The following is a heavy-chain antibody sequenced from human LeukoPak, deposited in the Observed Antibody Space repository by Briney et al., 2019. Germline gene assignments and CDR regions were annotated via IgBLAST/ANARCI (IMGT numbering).Heavy chain of an antibody. D-gene: IGHD6-19*01. Sequence: ASVKVSCTASGYTFTGYYIDWVRQAPGQGLEWMGWINPNSGGTKYAQKFQGRVTMTRDTSINTAYMALSGLRSDDTAVYYWPGQWLGSQCFVTWGQGTLVTVSS. CDR2: INPNSGGT. CDR3: PGQWLGSQCFVT. J-gene: IGHJ5*02. V-gene: IGHV1-2*02. CDR1: GYTFTGYY.